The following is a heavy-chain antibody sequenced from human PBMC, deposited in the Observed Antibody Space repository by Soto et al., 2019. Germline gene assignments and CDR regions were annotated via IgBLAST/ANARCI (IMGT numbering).Heavy chain of an antibody. CDR1: GYTFTGYY. CDR3: AIEEYYYDSSGYQDAFDI. J-gene: IGHJ3*02. CDR2: INPNSGGT. V-gene: IGHV1-2*02. Sequence: GASVKVSCKASGYTFTGYYMHWVRQAPGQGLEWMGWINPNSGGTNYAQKFQGRVTMTRDTSISTAYMELSRLRSDDTAVYYCAIEEYYYDSSGYQDAFDIWGQGTMVTVS. D-gene: IGHD3-22*01.